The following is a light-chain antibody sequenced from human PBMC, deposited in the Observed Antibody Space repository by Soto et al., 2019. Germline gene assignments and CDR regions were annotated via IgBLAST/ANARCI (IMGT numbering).Light chain of an antibody. CDR1: QTISSNY. Sequence: EIVLAQSPGTLSLSPGERAILSCRASQTISSNYLAWYQQKPGQAPRLLIYGASSRATGISDRFSGSGSGTDFTLTISRLEPEDFAVYFCQLYGTSPRTFGQGTKLEIK. V-gene: IGKV3-20*01. CDR2: GAS. CDR3: QLYGTSPRT. J-gene: IGKJ2*01.